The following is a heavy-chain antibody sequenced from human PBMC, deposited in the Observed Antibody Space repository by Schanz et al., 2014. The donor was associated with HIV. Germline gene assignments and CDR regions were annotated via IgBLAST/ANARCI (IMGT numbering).Heavy chain of an antibody. J-gene: IGHJ3*01. CDR2: ITPDGSVT. CDR3: RVFMYSFDV. CDR1: GFTFGTKW. Sequence: EVQLVESGGGLVKPGRSLRLSCVTSGFTFGTKWMYWVRQGPGKGLAWVSYITPDGSVTYADSVKGRFTTSRDSSKNTLYLQMNSLRVEDTATYYCRVFMYSFDVWGQGTMVTVSS. D-gene: IGHD2-8*01. V-gene: IGHV3-74*02.